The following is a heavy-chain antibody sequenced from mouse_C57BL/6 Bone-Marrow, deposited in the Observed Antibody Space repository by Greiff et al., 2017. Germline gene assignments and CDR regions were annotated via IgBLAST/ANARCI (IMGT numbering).Heavy chain of an antibody. D-gene: IGHD2-4*01. CDR1: GFTFSSYG. Sequence: EVQVVESGGDLVMPGGSLKLSCAASGFTFSSYGMSWVRQTPDKRLEWVATISRGGSYTSYPDSLKGRFTFSRDNAKNTLYLQMRRLKTEESAMYYGERLEITTGPYYYSMDDWGKGTSVTVSS. CDR3: ERLEITTGPYYYSMDD. CDR2: ISRGGSYT. V-gene: IGHV5-6*01. J-gene: IGHJ4*01.